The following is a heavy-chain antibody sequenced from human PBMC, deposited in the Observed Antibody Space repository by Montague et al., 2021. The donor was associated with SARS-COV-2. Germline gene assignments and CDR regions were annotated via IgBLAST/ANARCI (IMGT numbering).Heavy chain of an antibody. CDR1: GYSFSSYW. J-gene: IGHJ4*02. CDR2: IYPGDSDT. V-gene: IGHV5-51*01. D-gene: IGHD5-12*01. Sequence: QSVAEVKKPGESLKISCKGSGYSFSSYWIGWVRQMPGKGLEWVGIIYPGDSDTRYSPSFQGQATISADTSTTTAYLHWSTLKASDTAIYYCTRQASGYGVDYWGQGTQVTVSS. CDR3: TRQASGYGVDY.